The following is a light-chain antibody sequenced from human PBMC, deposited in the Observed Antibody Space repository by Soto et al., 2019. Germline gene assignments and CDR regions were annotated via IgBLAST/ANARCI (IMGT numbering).Light chain of an antibody. J-gene: IGKJ1*01. CDR2: GAS. CDR1: QSVSGD. V-gene: IGKV3-15*01. Sequence: EIVMTQSPATLSVSPGERATFACRASQSVSGDLAWYQHKPGQSPRLLISGASTRATAIPARFSGSGSGTEFTLTISSLQSEDLALYYCQQYNDWPPSFGQGTKVEIK. CDR3: QQYNDWPPS.